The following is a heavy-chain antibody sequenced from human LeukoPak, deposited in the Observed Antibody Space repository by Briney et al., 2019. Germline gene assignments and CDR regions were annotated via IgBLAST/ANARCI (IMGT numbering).Heavy chain of an antibody. CDR3: ARGREGVRYNWFDP. CDR2: IYHSGST. V-gene: IGHV4-38-2*02. CDR1: GYSISSGYY. Sequence: SETLSLTCTVSGYSISSGYYWGWIRQPPGKGLEWIGSIYHSGSTYYNPSLKSRVTISVDTSKNQFSLKLSSVTAADTAVYYCARGREGVRYNWFDPWGQGTLVTVSS. D-gene: IGHD3-10*01. J-gene: IGHJ5*02.